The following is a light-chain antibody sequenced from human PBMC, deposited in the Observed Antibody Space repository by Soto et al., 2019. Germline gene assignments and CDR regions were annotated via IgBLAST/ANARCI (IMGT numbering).Light chain of an antibody. CDR2: GAS. V-gene: IGKV3-15*01. CDR3: QQYKKWWT. Sequence: EIVMTQSPDTLSVSPGERATLSCRASQSVSSNLAWYQQKPGQAPRLLIYGASTRATGIPARFSGSWSRTEFTLTIKSLKSEDFSVYYSQQYKKWWTFGQGTKV. CDR1: QSVSSN. J-gene: IGKJ1*01.